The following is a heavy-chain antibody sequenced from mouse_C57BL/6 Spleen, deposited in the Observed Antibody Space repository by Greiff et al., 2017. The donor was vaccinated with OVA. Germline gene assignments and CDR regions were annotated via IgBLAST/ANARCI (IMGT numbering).Heavy chain of an antibody. CDR3: ARFPSYDGFAY. Sequence: VQLQQSGAELVKPGASVKLSCKASGYTFTSYDINWVKQRPGQGLEWIGWIYPRDGSTKYNEKFKGKATLTVDTSSSTAYMELHSLTSEDSAVYFCARFPSYDGFAYWGQGTLVTVSA. D-gene: IGHD2-12*01. CDR1: GYTFTSYD. J-gene: IGHJ3*01. CDR2: IYPRDGST. V-gene: IGHV1-85*01.